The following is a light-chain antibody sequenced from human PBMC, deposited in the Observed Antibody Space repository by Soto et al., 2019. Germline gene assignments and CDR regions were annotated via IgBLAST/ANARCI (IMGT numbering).Light chain of an antibody. CDR3: QQYNNWPPYV. J-gene: IGKJ2*01. V-gene: IGKV3-15*01. Sequence: EIVMTQSPATLSVSPGERVTLSCRASQSVSSNLAWYQQKPGQAPRLLIYGASTRATGIPARFSGSGSGTEFTLAISSLQAEDFAVYYCQQYNNWPPYVFGQRTKLEIK. CDR2: GAS. CDR1: QSVSSN.